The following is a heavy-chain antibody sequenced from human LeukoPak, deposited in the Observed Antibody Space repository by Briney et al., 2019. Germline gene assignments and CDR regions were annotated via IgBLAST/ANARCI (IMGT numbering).Heavy chain of an antibody. J-gene: IGHJ1*01. CDR2: INWNGGST. D-gene: IGHD5-12*01. V-gene: IGHV3-20*04. CDR1: GFTFSSYG. Sequence: GGSLRLSCAASGFTFSSYGMSWVRQAPGKGLEWVSGINWNGGSTGYADSVKGRFTISRDNAKNSLYLQMNSLRAEDTALYYCARAGYGGTTEYFQHWGQGTLVTVSS. CDR3: ARAGYGGTTEYFQH.